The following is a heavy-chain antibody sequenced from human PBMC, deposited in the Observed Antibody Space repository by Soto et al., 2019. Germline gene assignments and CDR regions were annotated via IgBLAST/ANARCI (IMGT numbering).Heavy chain of an antibody. CDR3: ASSQKGYNWNYFDH. CDR2: VFYTGFT. V-gene: IGHV4-39*01. CDR1: VGSISGSYYY. D-gene: IGHD1-20*01. Sequence: ETLSLTCAVSVGSISGSYYYWGWLRQSPGRGPEWIGSVFYTGFTSYNPSLESRVSVSVDTSKNQFSLKVSAVTAADTAVYYCASSQKGYNWNYFDHWGQGALVTVSS. J-gene: IGHJ4*02.